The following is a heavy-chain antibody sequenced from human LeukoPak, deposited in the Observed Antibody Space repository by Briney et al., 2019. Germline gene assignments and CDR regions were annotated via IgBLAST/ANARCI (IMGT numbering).Heavy chain of an antibody. CDR1: GGTFRSYA. V-gene: IGHV1-69*06. CDR3: ARAPPVATTPFGYFDY. D-gene: IGHD5-12*01. CDR2: IIPIFGTA. Sequence: SVKGCYKASGGTFRSYAIGWVRQAPGQGLEWMGGIIPIFGTANYAQKFQGRVTIIADKSTSTAYMELSSLRSEDTAVYYCARAPPVATTPFGYFDYWGQGTLVTVSS. J-gene: IGHJ4*02.